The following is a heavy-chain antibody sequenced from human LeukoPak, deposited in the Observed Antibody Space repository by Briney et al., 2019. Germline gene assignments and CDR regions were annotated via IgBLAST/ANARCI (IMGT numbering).Heavy chain of an antibody. CDR3: ATSPMVRGVITGYYYYYMDV. J-gene: IGHJ6*03. V-gene: IGHV1-2*04. Sequence: GASVKVSCKASGYTFTGYYMHWVRQAPGQGLEWMGWINPNSGGTNYAQKFQGWVTMTRDTSISTAYMELSRLRSDDTAVYYCATSPMVRGVITGYYYYYMDVWGKGTTVTVSS. CDR1: GYTFTGYY. D-gene: IGHD3-10*01. CDR2: INPNSGGT.